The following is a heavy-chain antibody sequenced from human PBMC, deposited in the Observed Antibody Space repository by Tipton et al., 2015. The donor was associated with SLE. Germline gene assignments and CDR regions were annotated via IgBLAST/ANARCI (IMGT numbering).Heavy chain of an antibody. CDR1: GYSFTSYW. Sequence: QLVQSGAEVKKPGESLKISCKGSGYSFTSYWIGWVRQMPGKGLEWMGIIYPGDSDTRYSPSFQGQVTISADKSISTAYLQWSSLKASDTAMYYCARLYRVVVTFDGMDVWGQGTTVTVSS. J-gene: IGHJ6*02. CDR2: IYPGDSDT. V-gene: IGHV5-51*01. D-gene: IGHD3-22*01. CDR3: ARLYRVVVTFDGMDV.